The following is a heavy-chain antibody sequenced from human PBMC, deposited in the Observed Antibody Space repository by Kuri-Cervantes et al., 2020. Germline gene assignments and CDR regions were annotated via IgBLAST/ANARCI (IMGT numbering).Heavy chain of an antibody. V-gene: IGHV2-5*02. J-gene: IGHJ4*02. CDR3: AHRRHSSSWTRFDY. CDR1: GFSLSTSGVG. D-gene: IGHD6-13*01. Sequence: SGPTLVKPTQTLTLTCTFSGFSLSTSGVGVGWIRQPPGKSLECLALIYWDDDKRYSPSLKSRLTITKDTSKNQVVLTMTNMDPVDTATYYRAHRRHSSSWTRFDYWGQGTLVTVS. CDR2: IYWDDDK.